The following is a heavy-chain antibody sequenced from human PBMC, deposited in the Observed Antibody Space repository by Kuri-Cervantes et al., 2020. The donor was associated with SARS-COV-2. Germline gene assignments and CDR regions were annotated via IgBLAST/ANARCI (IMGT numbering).Heavy chain of an antibody. J-gene: IGHJ4*02. CDR1: GFTFSSYG. V-gene: IGHV1-24*01. D-gene: IGHD6-6*01. CDR2: FDPEDGET. CDR3: ATDFGYSSSSHADY. Sequence: GGSLRLSCAASGFTFSSYGMHWVRQAPGKGLEWMGGFDPEDGETIYAQKFQGRVTMTEDTSTDTAYMELSSLRSEDTAVYYCATDFGYSSSSHADYWGQGTLVTVSS.